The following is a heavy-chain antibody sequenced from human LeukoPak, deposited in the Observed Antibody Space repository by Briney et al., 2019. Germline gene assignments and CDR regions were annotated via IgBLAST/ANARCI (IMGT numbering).Heavy chain of an antibody. CDR1: GYTFTTSG. J-gene: IGHJ3*02. D-gene: IGHD6-13*01. V-gene: IGHV1-18*01. Sequence: ASVTVSCKSSGYTFTTSGITWVRQAPGQGLEWMGWISTKGGDPHYAQKLLGRVTMTTDTSTATAYMELRSLRSDDSAVYYWARVRDSSNWWGAFDIWGQGTMVNVCS. CDR3: ARVRDSSNWWGAFDI. CDR2: ISTKGGDP.